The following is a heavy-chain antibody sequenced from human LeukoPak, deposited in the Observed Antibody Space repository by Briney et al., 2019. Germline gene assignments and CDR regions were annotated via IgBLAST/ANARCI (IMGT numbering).Heavy chain of an antibody. CDR3: ASTHCSSTSCYLLDAFDI. D-gene: IGHD2-2*01. CDR2: INHSGST. CDR1: GGSFSGYY. J-gene: IGHJ3*02. Sequence: PSETLSLTCAVYGGSFSGYYWSWIRQPPGKGLEWLGEINHSGSTNYNPSLKSRVTISVDTSKNQFSLKLSSVTAADTAVYYCASTHCSSTSCYLLDAFDIWGQGTRVTVSS. V-gene: IGHV4-34*01.